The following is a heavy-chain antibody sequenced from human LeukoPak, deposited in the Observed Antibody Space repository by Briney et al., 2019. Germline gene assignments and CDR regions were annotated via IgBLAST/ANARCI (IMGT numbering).Heavy chain of an antibody. J-gene: IGHJ3*01. D-gene: IGHD3-10*01. CDR3: ARVSGSKNYYFGAFDV. CDR2: IYSDESST. CDR1: GFTFSDYW. Sequence: GGSLRLSCAASGFTFSDYWMHWVRQAPGKGLEWVSRIYSDESSTYYADSVKGRFTISRDNAKNTLYLQMNSLRAEDTAMYYCARVSGSKNYYFGAFDVWGQGTMVTVSS. V-gene: IGHV3-74*01.